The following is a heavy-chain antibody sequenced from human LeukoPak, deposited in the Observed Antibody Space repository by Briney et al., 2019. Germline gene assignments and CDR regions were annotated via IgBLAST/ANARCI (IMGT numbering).Heavy chain of an antibody. Sequence: GGSLRLSCAASGFTFSSYAMSWVRQAPGKGLEWVSGISGSGGSTYYADSLKGRFTISRDNSKNTLYLQMNSLRAEDTDVYYCAKAPVAFLHSRVPVYYFDYWGQGTMVTVSS. CDR1: GFTFSSYA. J-gene: IGHJ4*02. CDR3: AKAPVAFLHSRVPVYYFDY. V-gene: IGHV3-23*01. D-gene: IGHD3-22*01. CDR2: ISGSGGST.